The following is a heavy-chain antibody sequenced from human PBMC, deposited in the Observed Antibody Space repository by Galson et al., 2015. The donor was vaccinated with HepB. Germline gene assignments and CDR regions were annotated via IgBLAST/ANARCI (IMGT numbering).Heavy chain of an antibody. Sequence: SVKVSCKASGYTFTSYYMHWVRQAPGQGLEWMGIINPSGGSTSYAQKFQGRVTMTRDTSTSTVYMELSSLRSEDTAVYYCATAWGGEIAARQDWFDPWGQGTLVTVPS. D-gene: IGHD6-6*01. CDR2: INPSGGST. J-gene: IGHJ5*02. CDR1: GYTFTSYY. CDR3: ATAWGGEIAARQDWFDP. V-gene: IGHV1-46*01.